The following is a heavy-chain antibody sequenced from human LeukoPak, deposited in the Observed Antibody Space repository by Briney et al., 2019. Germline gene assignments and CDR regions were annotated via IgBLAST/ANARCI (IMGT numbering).Heavy chain of an antibody. Sequence: GGSLRLSCAASGFTFSSYGMHWVRQAPGKGLEWVAFIRYDGSNKYYADSVKDRFTISRDNSKNTLYLQMNSLRAEDTAVYYCAKEGYCSGGSCYSDYYYYMDVWGKGTTVTISS. J-gene: IGHJ6*03. D-gene: IGHD2-15*01. V-gene: IGHV3-30*02. CDR2: IRYDGSNK. CDR1: GFTFSSYG. CDR3: AKEGYCSGGSCYSDYYYYMDV.